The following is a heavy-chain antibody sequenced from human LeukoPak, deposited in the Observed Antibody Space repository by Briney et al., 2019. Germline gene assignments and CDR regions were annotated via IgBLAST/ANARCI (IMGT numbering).Heavy chain of an antibody. CDR2: IYSGGGT. D-gene: IGHD4-11*01. V-gene: IGHV3-53*01. CDR1: GFTVSSHY. Sequence: GGSLRLSCAASGFTVSSHYMAWVRQAPGKGLEWVSVIYSGGGTYYADSVRGRFTISRDISENMIFLHLSSLRAEDTALYYCAGTASNPPHFDYWGQGTLVTASS. J-gene: IGHJ4*02. CDR3: AGTASNPPHFDY.